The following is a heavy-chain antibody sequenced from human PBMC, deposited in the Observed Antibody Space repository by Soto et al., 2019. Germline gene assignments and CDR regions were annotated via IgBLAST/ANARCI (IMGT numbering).Heavy chain of an antibody. CDR3: ARGDATKLGVTTYYGMDV. CDR1: GGSLTTYG. CDR2: IIPVFGTA. V-gene: IGHV1-69*12. J-gene: IGHJ6*02. Sequence: QVQLVQSGAEVKKPGSSVKVSCKASGGSLTTYGVSWVRQAPGQGLEWLGGIIPVFGTANYAQQFQGRVRIAADESKSTVSMDVRSLRSEDTAVYYCARGDATKLGVTTYYGMDVWGQGTTVTVSS. D-gene: IGHD3-22*01.